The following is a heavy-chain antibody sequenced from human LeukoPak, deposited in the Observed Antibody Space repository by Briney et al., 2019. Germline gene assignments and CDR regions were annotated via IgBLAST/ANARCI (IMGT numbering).Heavy chain of an antibody. CDR2: ISYDETNK. CDR3: ARGGDSWSGYSYGMDV. D-gene: IGHD3-3*01. V-gene: IGHV3-30-3*01. Sequence: GGSLRLSCAASGLTFSSYAMHWVRQAPGKGLEWVAVISYDETNKYYADSVKGRFTISRDISKNTVYLQMNSLRPEDTAVYYCARGGDSWSGYSYGMDVWGQGTTVTVSS. J-gene: IGHJ6*02. CDR1: GLTFSSYA.